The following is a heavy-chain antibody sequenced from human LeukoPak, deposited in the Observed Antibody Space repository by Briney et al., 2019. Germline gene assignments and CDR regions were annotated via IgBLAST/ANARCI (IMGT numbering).Heavy chain of an antibody. CDR3: ARQWLGIAAAPIDWFDP. D-gene: IGHD6-13*01. J-gene: IGHJ5*02. CDR1: GGSFSDYY. Sequence: PSETLSLTCAVYGGSFSDYYWSWIRQPPGKGLEWIGSIYYSGSTYYNPSLKSRVTISVDTSKNQFSLKLSSVTAADTAVYYCARQWLGIAAAPIDWFDPWGQGTLVTVSS. V-gene: IGHV4-34*01. CDR2: IYYSGST.